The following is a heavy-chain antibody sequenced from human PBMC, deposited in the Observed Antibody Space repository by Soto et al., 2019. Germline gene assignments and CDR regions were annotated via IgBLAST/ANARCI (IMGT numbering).Heavy chain of an antibody. D-gene: IGHD5-12*01. CDR2: IIPIFGTA. CDR3: ARDSSVEMATITLVGFDY. CDR1: GGTFSSYA. V-gene: IGHV1-69*01. Sequence: ASVTVSCTASGGTFSSYAISWVRQAHGQGLEWMGGIIPIFGTANYAQKFQGRVTITADESTSTAYMELSSLRSEDTAVYYCARDSSVEMATITLVGFDYWGQGTLVTSPQ. J-gene: IGHJ4*02.